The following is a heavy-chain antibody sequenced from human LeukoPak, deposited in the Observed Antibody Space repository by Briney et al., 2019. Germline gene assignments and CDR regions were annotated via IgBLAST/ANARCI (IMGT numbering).Heavy chain of an antibody. J-gene: IGHJ6*04. V-gene: IGHV3-21*01. Sequence: GGSLRLSCAASGFTFSSYSMNWVRQAPGKGLEWVSSISSSSSYIYYADSVKGRFTISRDNAKNSLYLQMNSLRAEDTAAYYCARSRITMVRGTPSHYYYYYGMDVWGKGTTVTVSS. CDR1: GFTFSSYS. CDR2: ISSSSSYI. CDR3: ARSRITMVRGTPSHYYYYYGMDV. D-gene: IGHD3-10*01.